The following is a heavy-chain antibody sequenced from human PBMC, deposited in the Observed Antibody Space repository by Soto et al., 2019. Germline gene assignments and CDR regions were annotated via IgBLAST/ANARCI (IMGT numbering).Heavy chain of an antibody. CDR2: IDPANSQT. Sequence: LGESLKISCKDSGYRFTNYWISWVRQTPGKGLEWMGRIDPANSQTTYSPSYEGHVTFSADKSISTAYLQWSRLQASDTAIYYWVGHVQEAGTFDQGGQEPPVTASS. D-gene: IGHD1-1*01. J-gene: IGHJ4*02. V-gene: IGHV5-10-1*01. CDR1: GYRFTNYW. CDR3: VGHVQEAGTFDQ.